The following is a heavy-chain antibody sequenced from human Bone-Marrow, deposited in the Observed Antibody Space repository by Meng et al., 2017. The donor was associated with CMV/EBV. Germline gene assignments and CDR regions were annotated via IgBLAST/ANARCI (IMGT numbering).Heavy chain of an antibody. D-gene: IGHD2-2*02. CDR3: ASVEYCSSTSCYTGEYYFDY. J-gene: IGHJ4*02. CDR1: GFTFSDYY. V-gene: IGHV3-11*01. Sequence: GGSLRLSCAASGFTFSDYYMSWIRQAPGKGLEWVSYISSSGSTIYYADSVKGRFTISRDNAKNSLYLQMNSLRSEDTAVYYCASVEYCSSTSCYTGEYYFDYWGQGTLVTVSS. CDR2: ISSSGSTI.